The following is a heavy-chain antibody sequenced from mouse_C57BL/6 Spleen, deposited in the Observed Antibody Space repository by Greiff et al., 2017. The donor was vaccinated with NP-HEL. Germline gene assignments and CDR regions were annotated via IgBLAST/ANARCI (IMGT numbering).Heavy chain of an antibody. CDR3: AREDYYGSSEAY. CDR1: GFTFSSYA. CDR2: ISDGGSYT. V-gene: IGHV5-4*01. J-gene: IGHJ3*01. D-gene: IGHD1-1*01. Sequence: EVQGVESGGGLVKPGGSLKLSCAASGFTFSSYAMSWVRQTPEKRLEWVATISDGGSYTYYPDNVKGRFTISRDNAKNNLYLQMSHLKSEDTAMYYCAREDYYGSSEAYWGQGTLVTVSA.